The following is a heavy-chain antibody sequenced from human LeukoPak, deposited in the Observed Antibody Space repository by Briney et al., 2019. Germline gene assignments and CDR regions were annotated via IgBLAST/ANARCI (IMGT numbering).Heavy chain of an antibody. CDR3: ARRSVAGSLDY. V-gene: IGHV3-7*01. CDR2: TKEDGGEK. Sequence: PGGSLRLSCAASGFTFSSYWMHWVRQAPGKGLEWVANTKEDGGEKYYVDSVKGRFTISRDNAENSLYLQMNSLRAEDTAVYYCARRSVAGSLDYWGQGTLVTVSS. D-gene: IGHD6-19*01. J-gene: IGHJ4*02. CDR1: GFTFSSYW.